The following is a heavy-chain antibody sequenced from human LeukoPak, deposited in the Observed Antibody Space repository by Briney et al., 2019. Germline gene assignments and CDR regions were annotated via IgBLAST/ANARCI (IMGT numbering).Heavy chain of an antibody. V-gene: IGHV4-38-2*02. J-gene: IGHJ5*02. D-gene: IGHD3-3*01. Sequence: SETLSLTGTVSGYSISSGYYWGWIRQPPGKGLEWTGSIDHSGSTYYNPSLKSRITISVDTSKNQFSLKLSSVTAADTAVYYCARDPRIFYDFWSGSPRYNWFDPWGQGTLVTVSS. CDR1: GYSISSGYY. CDR3: ARDPRIFYDFWSGSPRYNWFDP. CDR2: IDHSGST.